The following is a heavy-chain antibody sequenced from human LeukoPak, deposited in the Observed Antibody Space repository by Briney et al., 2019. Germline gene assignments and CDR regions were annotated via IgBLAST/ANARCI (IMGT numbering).Heavy chain of an antibody. CDR3: ARDSGWSNYSFDY. Sequence: RSLRPSRAPSGFTLSNNGMNWVRPAPANRPELVSTITITSVYIYYADSVKGRFTISRGNRKNSMYLQMNSLKAEETGVYYCARDSGWSNYSFDYWGQGTLVTVSS. J-gene: IGHJ4*02. CDR1: GFTLSNNG. CDR2: ITITSVYI. V-gene: IGHV3-21*06. D-gene: IGHD2-15*01.